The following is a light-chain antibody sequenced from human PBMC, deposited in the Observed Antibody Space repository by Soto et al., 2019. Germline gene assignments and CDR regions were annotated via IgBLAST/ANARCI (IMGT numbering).Light chain of an antibody. CDR2: AAS. Sequence: EIVLTQSPVTLSVSPGETATLSFSAAQSVNRNLAWYQQKPGQPPRLLIYAASSRATGIPDRFSGSGSGTDFSLTISRLEAEDFAVYYCHQYASSTGTFGQGTKVDI. J-gene: IGKJ1*01. CDR3: HQYASSTGT. V-gene: IGKV3-20*01. CDR1: QSVNRN.